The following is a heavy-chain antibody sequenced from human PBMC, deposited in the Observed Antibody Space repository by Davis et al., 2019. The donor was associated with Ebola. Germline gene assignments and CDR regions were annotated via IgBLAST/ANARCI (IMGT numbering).Heavy chain of an antibody. CDR2: INHSGST. J-gene: IGHJ4*02. CDR1: GASFSGYY. Sequence: MPSETLSPTCAVYGASFSGYYWNCIRQPPRKGLQWIGEINHSGSTNYNPSLKSRVTTSVDTPKNQFSLKLNSVTAADTAVYYCARGIYDSSSSRSDYSDSWGQGTLVTVSS. D-gene: IGHD3-22*01. CDR3: ARGIYDSSSSRSDYSDS. V-gene: IGHV4-34*01.